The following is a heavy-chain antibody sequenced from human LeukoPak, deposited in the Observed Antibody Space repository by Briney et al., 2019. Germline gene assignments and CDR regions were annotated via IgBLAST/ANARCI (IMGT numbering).Heavy chain of an antibody. V-gene: IGHV3-48*03. CDR2: ISSSGSII. CDR1: GFTFSSYE. CDR3: ARGTSGSYSDY. J-gene: IGHJ4*02. D-gene: IGHD1-26*01. Sequence: GGSLRLSCAASGFTFSSYEFNWVRQAPGKGLEWVSYISSSGSIIFYADSVKGRFTISRDNAKNTLYLQLNSLRAEDTAVYYCARGTSGSYSDYWGQGTLVTVSS.